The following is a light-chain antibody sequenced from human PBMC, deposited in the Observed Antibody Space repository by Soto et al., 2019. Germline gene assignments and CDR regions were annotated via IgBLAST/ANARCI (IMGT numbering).Light chain of an antibody. CDR3: QQRSNRPRFT. CDR2: GAS. Sequence: EIVLTQSPGTLSLSPGERATLSCRASQSVTTTYLGWYQQKPGQAPRLLIYGASSRATGTPARFSGSGSGTDFTLSISSLEPEDFAVYYCQQRSNRPRFTFGPGTKVDIK. J-gene: IGKJ3*01. CDR1: QSVTTTY. V-gene: IGKV3D-20*02.